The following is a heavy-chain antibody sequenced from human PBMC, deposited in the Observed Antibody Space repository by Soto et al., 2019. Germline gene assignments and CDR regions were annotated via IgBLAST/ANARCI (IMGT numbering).Heavy chain of an antibody. CDR2: IYYSGST. CDR1: GGSVNSGSYY. CDR3: AREGGYSSGWFDY. J-gene: IGHJ4*02. V-gene: IGHV4-61*01. Sequence: SETLSLTCTVSGGSVNSGSYYWSWIRQPPGKGLEWIGYIYYSGSTNYNPSLKSRVTISVDTSKNQFSLKLSSVTAADTAVYYCAREGGYSSGWFDYWGQGTLVTVSS. D-gene: IGHD6-19*01.